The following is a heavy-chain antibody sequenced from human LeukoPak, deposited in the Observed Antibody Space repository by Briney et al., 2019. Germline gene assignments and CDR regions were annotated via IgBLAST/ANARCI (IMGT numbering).Heavy chain of an antibody. J-gene: IGHJ2*01. CDR3: AKPRAMRTGVGRYFDL. D-gene: IGHD1-14*01. CDR1: GFTFSNAW. CDR2: IKSKTDGGTT. Sequence: PGGSLRLSCAASGFTFSNAWMSWVRQAPGKGLEWVGRIKSKTDGGTTDYAAPVKGRFTISRDNSKNTLYLQMNSLRAEDTATYYCAKPRAMRTGVGRYFDLWGRGTLVTVSS. V-gene: IGHV3-15*01.